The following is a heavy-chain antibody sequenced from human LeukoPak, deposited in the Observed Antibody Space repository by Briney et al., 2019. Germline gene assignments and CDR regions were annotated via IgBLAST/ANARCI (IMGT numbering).Heavy chain of an antibody. CDR2: INSDGSST. D-gene: IGHD3-10*01. J-gene: IGHJ6*03. CDR1: GFTFSSYW. V-gene: IGHV3-74*01. Sequence: SGGSLRLSCAASGFTFSSYWMHWVRQAPGKGLVWVSRINSDGSSTSYADSVKGRFTISRDNAKNTLYLQMNSLRAEDTAVYYCARVGHRGIIMVRGSRYDMDVWGKGTTVTISS. CDR3: ARVGHRGIIMVRGSRYDMDV.